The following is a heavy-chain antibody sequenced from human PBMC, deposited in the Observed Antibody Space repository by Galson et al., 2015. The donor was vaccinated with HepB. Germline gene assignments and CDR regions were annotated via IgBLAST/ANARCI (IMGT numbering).Heavy chain of an antibody. CDR3: VRPRGAETDGSQNWYCDP. Sequence: SLRLSCAASGFSFNYFPMHWVRQAPGKGLEWVAVISYTGRYTNYADSGKGRFTISRDNSKNALYLQMNSLRVEDTALYYCVRPRGAETDGSQNWYCDPSGRGTLVSVPS. V-gene: IGHV3-30*04. J-gene: IGHJ2*01. CDR2: ISYTGRYT. D-gene: IGHD5-24*01. CDR1: GFSFNYFP.